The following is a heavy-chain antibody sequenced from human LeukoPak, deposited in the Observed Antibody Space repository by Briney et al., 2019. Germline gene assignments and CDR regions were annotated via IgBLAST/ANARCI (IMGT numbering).Heavy chain of an antibody. V-gene: IGHV3-30*02. CDR1: GFTFSSYG. Sequence: GGSLRLSCAASGFTFSSYGMHWVRQAPGKGLEWVAFIRYDGSNKYYADSVKGRFTISRDNSKNTLYLQMNSLRAEDTAVYYCARPYDFWSAHRGDYWGQGTLVTVSS. CDR3: ARPYDFWSAHRGDY. J-gene: IGHJ4*02. CDR2: IRYDGSNK. D-gene: IGHD3-3*01.